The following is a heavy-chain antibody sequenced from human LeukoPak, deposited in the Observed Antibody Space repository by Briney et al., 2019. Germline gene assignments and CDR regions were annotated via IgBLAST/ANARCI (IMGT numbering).Heavy chain of an antibody. J-gene: IGHJ4*02. CDR2: IYHSGST. V-gene: IGHV4-30-2*01. Sequence: SETLSLTCTVSGGSISSGGYYWSWIRQPPGKGLEWIGYIYHSGSTYYNPSLKSRVTISVDRSKNQFSLKLNSVAAADTAVYYCARASYGSETKPYYFDYWGQGTLVTVSS. D-gene: IGHD3-10*01. CDR3: ARASYGSETKPYYFDY. CDR1: GGSISSGGYY.